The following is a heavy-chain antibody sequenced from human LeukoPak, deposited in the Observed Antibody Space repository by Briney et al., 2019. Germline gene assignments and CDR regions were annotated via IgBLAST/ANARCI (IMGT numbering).Heavy chain of an antibody. CDR1: EFTFSSYG. Sequence: QPGGSLRLSCAASEFTFSSYGMSWVRQTPGKGLEWVSAISGSGANTYYPNSVKGRFTISRDNSRNTLYLQMNSLRAEDTAVYYCAKGQVFQCDYWGQGTRVTVSS. D-gene: IGHD2/OR15-2a*01. CDR2: ISGSGANT. CDR3: AKGQVFQCDY. J-gene: IGHJ4*02. V-gene: IGHV3-23*01.